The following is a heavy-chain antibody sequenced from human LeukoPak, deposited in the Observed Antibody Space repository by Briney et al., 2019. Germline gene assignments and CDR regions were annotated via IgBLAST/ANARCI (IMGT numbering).Heavy chain of an antibody. CDR2: ISSSSSYI. CDR3: AKDQYYYDSSGPREGGY. Sequence: GGSLRLSCAASGFTFSSYSMNWVRQAPGKGLEWVSSISSSSSYIYYADSVKGRFTISRDNAKNSLYLQMNSLRAEDTAVYYCAKDQYYYDSSGPREGGYWGQGTLVTVSS. D-gene: IGHD3-22*01. J-gene: IGHJ4*02. V-gene: IGHV3-21*01. CDR1: GFTFSSYS.